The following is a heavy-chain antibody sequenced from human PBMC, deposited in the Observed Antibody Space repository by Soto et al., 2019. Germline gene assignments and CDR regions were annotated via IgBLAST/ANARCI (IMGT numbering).Heavy chain of an antibody. Sequence: EVQLVESGGGLVQPGGSLRLSCAASGFTFSGYWMHWVRQAPGKGLVWVSRIDGDGSRTNYADSVKGRFTISRDNAKNTLYLQMNSLRAEDTAVYYCARELASYNDYWGQGTLLTVSS. CDR3: ARELASYNDY. J-gene: IGHJ4*02. CDR2: IDGDGSRT. CDR1: GFTFSGYW. V-gene: IGHV3-74*01. D-gene: IGHD1-1*01.